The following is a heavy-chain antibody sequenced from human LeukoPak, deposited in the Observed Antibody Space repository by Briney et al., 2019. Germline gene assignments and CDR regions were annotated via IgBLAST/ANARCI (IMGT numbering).Heavy chain of an antibody. Sequence: SETLSLTCAVYGGSFSGYYWSWIRQPPGKGLEWIGEINHSGSTNYNPSLKSRVTMSVDTSKNQFSLNLNSVTAADAAVYYCARMGAIAGASANPDHWGQGTLVTVSS. D-gene: IGHD6-13*01. CDR2: INHSGST. J-gene: IGHJ4*02. V-gene: IGHV4-34*01. CDR1: GGSFSGYY. CDR3: ARMGAIAGASANPDH.